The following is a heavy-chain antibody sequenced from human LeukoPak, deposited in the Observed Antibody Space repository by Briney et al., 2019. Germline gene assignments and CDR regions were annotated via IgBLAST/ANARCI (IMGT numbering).Heavy chain of an antibody. Sequence: GGSLRLSCAASGFTFSSFAMSWVRQAPGKGLEWVSAIRGSGGTTYYADSVKGRFTISRDNSKNTLDLQMNSLRAGDAAVYYCAKDPSDYLYVFYYWGQGTLVTVSS. V-gene: IGHV3-23*01. CDR2: IRGSGGTT. CDR3: AKDPSDYLYVFYY. CDR1: GFTFSSFA. J-gene: IGHJ4*02. D-gene: IGHD4-17*01.